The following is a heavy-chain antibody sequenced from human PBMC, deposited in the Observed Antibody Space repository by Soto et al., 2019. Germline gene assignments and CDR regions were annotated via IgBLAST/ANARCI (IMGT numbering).Heavy chain of an antibody. D-gene: IGHD6-19*01. J-gene: IGHJ3*02. CDR2: IYSGGST. V-gene: IGHV3-66*01. CDR3: AREGRAVAGNPIPFDN. CDR1: GFTVSSNY. Sequence: EVQLVESGGGLVQPGGSLRLSCAASGFTVSSNYMSWVRQAPGKGLEWVSVIYSGGSTYYADSVKVRFTITKDNSKDTLYLQMNSLRAEDTAVDYCAREGRAVAGNPIPFDNWGQGTMVTVSS.